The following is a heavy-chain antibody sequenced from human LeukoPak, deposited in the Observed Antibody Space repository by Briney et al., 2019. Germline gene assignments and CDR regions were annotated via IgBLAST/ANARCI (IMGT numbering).Heavy chain of an antibody. CDR2: ISAYNGNT. V-gene: IGHV1-18*01. CDR1: GYTFTSYG. Sequence: ASVKVFCKASGYTFTSYGISWVRQAPGQGLEWMGWISAYNGNTNYAQKLQGRVTMTTDTSTSTAYMELRSLRSDDTAVYYCARDDWQWLELDYWGQGTLVTVSS. CDR3: ARDDWQWLELDY. D-gene: IGHD6-19*01. J-gene: IGHJ4*02.